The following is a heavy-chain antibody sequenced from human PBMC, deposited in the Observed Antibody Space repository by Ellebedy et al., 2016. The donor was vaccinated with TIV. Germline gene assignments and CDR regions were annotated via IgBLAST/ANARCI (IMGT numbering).Heavy chain of an antibody. CDR3: ARRRLQLPAAVDY. D-gene: IGHD5-24*01. Sequence: MPSETLSLTCTVSGGSVSSSPYHWGWIRQHPGKGREWIGSISYSGGTYYNPSLKSRVTISVDTSKNQFSLKLSSVSAADTAVYYCARRRLQLPAAVDYWGQGTLVTVSS. J-gene: IGHJ4*02. CDR1: GGSVSSSPYH. V-gene: IGHV4-39*01. CDR2: ISYSGGT.